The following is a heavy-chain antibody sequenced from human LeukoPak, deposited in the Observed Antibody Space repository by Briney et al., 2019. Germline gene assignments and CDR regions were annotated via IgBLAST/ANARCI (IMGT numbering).Heavy chain of an antibody. CDR2: ISSSSSTI. V-gene: IGHV3-48*04. CDR1: GFTFSSYS. Sequence: GGSLRLSCAASGFTFSSYSMNWVRQAPGKGLEWVSYISSSSSTIYYADSVKGRFTISRDNAKNSLYLQMNSLRAEDTAVHYCARGVFATGWYPDNFDYWGQGTLVTVPS. CDR3: ARGVFATGWYPDNFDY. J-gene: IGHJ4*02. D-gene: IGHD6-19*01.